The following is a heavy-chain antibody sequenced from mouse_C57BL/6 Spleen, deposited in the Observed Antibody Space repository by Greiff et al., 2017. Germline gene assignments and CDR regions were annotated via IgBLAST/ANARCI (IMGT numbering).Heavy chain of an antibody. Sequence: QVQLQQSGPELVKPGASVKISCKASGYAFSSSWMNWVKQRPGKGLEWIGRIYPGDGDTNYNGKFKGKATLTADKSSSTAYMQLSSLTSEDSAVYFCACYDGYYRFAYWGQGTLVTVSA. D-gene: IGHD2-3*01. CDR2: IYPGDGDT. CDR3: ACYDGYYRFAY. J-gene: IGHJ3*01. CDR1: GYAFSSSW. V-gene: IGHV1-82*01.